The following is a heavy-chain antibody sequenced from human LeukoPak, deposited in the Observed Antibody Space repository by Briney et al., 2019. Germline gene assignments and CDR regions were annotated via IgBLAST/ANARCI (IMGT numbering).Heavy chain of an antibody. CDR2: IYSGGST. Sequence: GGSLRLSCAASGFTVSSNYMSWVRQAPGKGLEWVSVIYSGGSTYYADSVKDRFTISRDNSKNTLYLQMNSLRAEDTAVYYCARVDYYYYGMDVWGKGTTVTVSS. V-gene: IGHV3-53*01. CDR1: GFTVSSNY. CDR3: ARVDYYYYGMDV. J-gene: IGHJ6*04.